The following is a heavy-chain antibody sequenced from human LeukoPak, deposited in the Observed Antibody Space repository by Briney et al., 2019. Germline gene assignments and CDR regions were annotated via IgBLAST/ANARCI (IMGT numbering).Heavy chain of an antibody. D-gene: IGHD3-22*01. J-gene: IGHJ4*02. Sequence: SETPSLTCTVSGGSISSYYWSWIRQPPGKGLEWIGYIYYSGSTNYNPSLKSRVTISVDTSKNQFSLKLSSVTAADTAVYYCARVHYDSSGYRKFDYWGQGTLVTVSS. V-gene: IGHV4-59*01. CDR2: IYYSGST. CDR1: GGSISSYY. CDR3: ARVHYDSSGYRKFDY.